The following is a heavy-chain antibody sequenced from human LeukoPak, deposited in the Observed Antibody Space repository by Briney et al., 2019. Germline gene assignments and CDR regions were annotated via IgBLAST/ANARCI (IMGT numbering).Heavy chain of an antibody. CDR1: GYTFTSYY. V-gene: IGHV1-46*01. Sequence: ASVKVSCKAFGYTFTSYYMHWVRQAPGQGLEWMGIMNPSGGSTSYAQKFQDRVSMTRDTSTSTVYMELSSLRSEDTAVYYCASLDGMDVWGQGTTVTVSS. CDR3: ASLDGMDV. CDR2: MNPSGGST. J-gene: IGHJ6*02.